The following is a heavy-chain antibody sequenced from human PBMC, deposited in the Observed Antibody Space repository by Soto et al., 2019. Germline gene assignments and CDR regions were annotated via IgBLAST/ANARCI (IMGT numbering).Heavy chain of an antibody. CDR3: AREGYGDSVDYYYGMDV. CDR1: GGSFSGYY. V-gene: IGHV4-34*01. J-gene: IGHJ6*02. Sequence: QVQLQQWGAGLLKPSETLSLTCAVYGGSFSGYYWSWIRQPPGKGLEWIGEINHSGTTNYNTSLKTPLTISVDTSNNQSSLNLRSVTAADTAVYYCAREGYGDSVDYYYGMDVWGQGTTVTVSS. CDR2: INHSGTT. D-gene: IGHD4-17*01.